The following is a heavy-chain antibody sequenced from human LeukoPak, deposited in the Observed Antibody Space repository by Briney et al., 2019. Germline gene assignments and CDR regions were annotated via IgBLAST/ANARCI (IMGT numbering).Heavy chain of an antibody. CDR3: AKGPYYDILTGYSPLDY. J-gene: IGHJ4*02. V-gene: IGHV3-30*02. CDR2: IRYDGSNK. Sequence: GGSLRLSCAASGFTFSSYSMNWVRQAPGKGLEWVAFIRYDGSNKYYADSVKGRFTISRDNSKNTLYLQMNSLRAEDTAVYYCAKGPYYDILTGYSPLDYWGQGTLVTVSS. D-gene: IGHD3-9*01. CDR1: GFTFSSYS.